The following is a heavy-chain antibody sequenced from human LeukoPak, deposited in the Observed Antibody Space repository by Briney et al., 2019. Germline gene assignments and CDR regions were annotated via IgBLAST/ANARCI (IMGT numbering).Heavy chain of an antibody. CDR3: ARAKPKDMVRGLIMRRESRYYFDY. Sequence: HPGGPLRLSCAASGFTFSSYAMGWVRQAPGKGLEWVSFISVSGASTYYADSVKGRFTISRDNSKSTLYIQMNSLRAEDTAVYYCARAKPKDMVRGLIMRRESRYYFDYWGQGTLVTVSS. J-gene: IGHJ4*02. CDR2: ISVSGAST. V-gene: IGHV3-23*01. CDR1: GFTFSSYA. D-gene: IGHD3-10*01.